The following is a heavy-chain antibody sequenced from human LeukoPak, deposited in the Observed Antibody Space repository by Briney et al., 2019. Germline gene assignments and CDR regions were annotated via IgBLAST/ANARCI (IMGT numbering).Heavy chain of an antibody. J-gene: IGHJ4*02. Sequence: GGSLRLSCAASGFTFSSYSMNWVRQAPGKGLEWVSSISGSGGSTYYADSVKGRFTISRDNSKNTLYLQMNSLRAEDTAVYYCAKLQSLNKLYFDYWGQGTLVTVSS. D-gene: IGHD1/OR15-1a*01. CDR3: AKLQSLNKLYFDY. CDR2: ISGSGGST. V-gene: IGHV3-23*01. CDR1: GFTFSSYS.